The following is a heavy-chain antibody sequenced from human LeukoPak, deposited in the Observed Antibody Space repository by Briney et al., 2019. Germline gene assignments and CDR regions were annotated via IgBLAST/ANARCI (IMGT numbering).Heavy chain of an antibody. CDR2: INHSGST. D-gene: IGHD2-2*03. CDR1: GGSFSGYY. Sequence: SETLSLTCAVYGGSFSGYYCSCIRQPPGKGLEWIGEINHSGSTNYNPSLKSRVTISVDTSKNQFSLKLSSVTAADTAVYYCARALSLMDHDPWGQGTLVTVSS. J-gene: IGHJ5*02. V-gene: IGHV4-34*01. CDR3: ARALSLMDHDP.